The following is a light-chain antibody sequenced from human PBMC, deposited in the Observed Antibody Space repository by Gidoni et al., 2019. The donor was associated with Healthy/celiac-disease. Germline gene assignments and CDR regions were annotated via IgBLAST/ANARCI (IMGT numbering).Light chain of an antibody. CDR3: QQRSNWPGT. Sequence: MLRQSPATLSWSPGGRAHLACRASQSVRSYLAWYQQKPGQAPSLLIYDASNRATGIPARFSGSGSGTDFTLTIIRLEPEDFAVYYCQQRSNWPGTFGQGTKLEIK. V-gene: IGKV3-11*01. CDR2: DAS. CDR1: QSVRSY. J-gene: IGKJ2*01.